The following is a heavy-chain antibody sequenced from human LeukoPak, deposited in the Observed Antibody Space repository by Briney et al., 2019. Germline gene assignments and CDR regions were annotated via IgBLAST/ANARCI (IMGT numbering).Heavy chain of an antibody. CDR2: IGTSGRST. CDR3: AKDRAGYYGNAFDV. Sequence: GGSLRLSCAASGFSFSAYAMSWVRQAPGKGLQWVSGIGTSGRSTYYAASVKGRFTISRDDSENTVYLQMDSLRAEDTALYYCAKDRAGYYGNAFDVWGHGTMVTVSS. CDR1: GFSFSAYA. J-gene: IGHJ3*01. D-gene: IGHD3-10*01. V-gene: IGHV3-23*01.